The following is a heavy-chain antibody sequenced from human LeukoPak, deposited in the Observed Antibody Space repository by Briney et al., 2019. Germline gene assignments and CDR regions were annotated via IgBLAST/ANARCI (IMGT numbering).Heavy chain of an antibody. CDR3: GRVDDGGYVDF. Sequence: PGGSLRLSCAASGFTLSSYWMQWVRQGPGKGLVWVSRIKGDGSTTDYADSVKGRFTISRDNAKSTLYLQMNSLRVEESAVYYCGRVDDGGYVDFWGQGTLVTVSS. J-gene: IGHJ4*02. D-gene: IGHD2-15*01. CDR2: IKGDGSTT. V-gene: IGHV3-74*01. CDR1: GFTLSSYW.